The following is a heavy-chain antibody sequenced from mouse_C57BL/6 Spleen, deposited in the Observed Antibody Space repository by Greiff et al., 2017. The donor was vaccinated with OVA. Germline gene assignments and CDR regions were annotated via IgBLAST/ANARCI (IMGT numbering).Heavy chain of an antibody. CDR3: AREGKKNYVYYFDY. CDR2: ISDGGSYT. V-gene: IGHV5-4*01. J-gene: IGHJ2*01. Sequence: EVHLVESGGGLVKPGGSLKLSCAASGFTFSSYAMSWVRQTPEKRLEWVATISDGGSYTYYPDNVKGRFTISRDNAKNNLYLQMSHLKSEDTAMYYCAREGKKNYVYYFDYWGQGTTLTVSS. CDR1: GFTFSSYA. D-gene: IGHD1-1*02.